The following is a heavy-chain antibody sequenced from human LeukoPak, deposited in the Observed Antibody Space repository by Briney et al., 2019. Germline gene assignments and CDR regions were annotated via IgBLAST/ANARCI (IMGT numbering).Heavy chain of an antibody. CDR2: IYYSGST. CDR3: ARAPPSPRDTLYFDY. CDR1: GCSISSYY. V-gene: IGHV4-59*01. D-gene: IGHD2/OR15-2a*01. J-gene: IGHJ4*02. Sequence: PSETLSLTCTVSGCSISSYYWSWIRQPPGKGLEWIGYIYYSGSTNYNPSLKSRVTISVDTSKNQFSLKLSSVTAADTAVYYCARAPPSPRDTLYFDYWGQGTLVTVSS.